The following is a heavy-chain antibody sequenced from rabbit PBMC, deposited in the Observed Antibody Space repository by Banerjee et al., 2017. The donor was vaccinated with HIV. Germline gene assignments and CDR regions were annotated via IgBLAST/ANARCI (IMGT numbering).Heavy chain of an antibody. J-gene: IGHJ4*01. Sequence: VESGGGLVKPGASLTLTCKASGFSFSSGLPMCWVRQAPGKGLEWIGCIYTGSSGIAYYASWAKGRFTISKTSSTTVTLQMTSLTAADTATYFCARGDGAYAGYDGLWGPGTLVTVS. CDR1: GFSFSSGLP. D-gene: IGHD7-1*01. CDR2: IYTGSSGIA. V-gene: IGHV1S40*01. CDR3: ARGDGAYAGYDGL.